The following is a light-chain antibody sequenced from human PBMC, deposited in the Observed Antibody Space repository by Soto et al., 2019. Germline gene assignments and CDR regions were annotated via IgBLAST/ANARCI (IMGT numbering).Light chain of an antibody. CDR3: CSYAGSGTLI. Sequence: QSVLTQPASVSGSPGQSITISCTGTSSDVGSYNLVSWYQHHPGKAPKLMLYEGSKRPSGVSDRFSGSKSGNTASLTISGLQAEDEADYYCCSYAGSGTLIFGGGTQLTVL. J-gene: IGLJ2*01. CDR1: SSDVGSYNL. CDR2: EGS. V-gene: IGLV2-23*01.